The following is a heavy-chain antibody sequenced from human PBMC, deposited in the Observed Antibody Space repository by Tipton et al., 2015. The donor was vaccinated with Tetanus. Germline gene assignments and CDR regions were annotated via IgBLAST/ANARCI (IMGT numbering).Heavy chain of an antibody. CDR2: IYSGGST. D-gene: IGHD4-17*01. V-gene: IGHV3-53*01. Sequence: SLRLSCAASGFTVSSNYMSWVRQAPGKGLEWVSVIYSGGSTYYADSVKGRFTISRDNSKNTLYLQMNSLRAEDTAVYYCAREAIDYVGVDWYFDLWGRGTLVTVSS. CDR1: GFTVSSNY. CDR3: AREAIDYVGVDWYFDL. J-gene: IGHJ2*01.